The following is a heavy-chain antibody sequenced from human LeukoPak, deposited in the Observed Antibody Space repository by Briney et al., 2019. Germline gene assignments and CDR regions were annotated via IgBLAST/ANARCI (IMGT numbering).Heavy chain of an antibody. CDR1: GFTFSSYG. CDR3: AKNPRSYDSSGYYYPDP. D-gene: IGHD3-22*01. CDR2: IWYDGSNK. V-gene: IGHV3-33*06. Sequence: PGRSLRLSCAASGFTFSSYGMHWVRQAPSKGLEWVAVIWYDGSNKYYADSVKGRFTISRDNSKNTLYLQMNSLRAEDTAVYYCAKNPRSYDSSGYYYPDPWGQGTLVTVSS. J-gene: IGHJ5*02.